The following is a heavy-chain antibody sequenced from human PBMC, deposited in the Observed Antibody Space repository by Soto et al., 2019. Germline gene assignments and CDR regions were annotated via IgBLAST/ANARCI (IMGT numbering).Heavy chain of an antibody. CDR2: MKSKTDGGTT. CDR3: VDDSGFSEY. J-gene: IGHJ4*02. V-gene: IGHV3-15*01. D-gene: IGHD3-10*01. CDR1: DFTFSNAW. Sequence: PGGSLRVSCADSDFTFSNAWMSWVRQAPGKGLEWVGRMKSKTDGGTTDYAAPVKGRFTISRDDSKNTLYLQMNSLKTEDTAVYYCVDDSGFSEYWGQGSVVTVSS.